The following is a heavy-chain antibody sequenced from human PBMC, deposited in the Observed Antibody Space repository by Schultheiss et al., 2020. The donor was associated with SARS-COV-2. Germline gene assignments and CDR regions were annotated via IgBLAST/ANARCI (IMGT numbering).Heavy chain of an antibody. J-gene: IGHJ5*02. CDR1: GGSISNYY. CDR3: ARDREKSSSWYGGWFDP. D-gene: IGHD6-13*01. CDR2: IYSSGST. Sequence: SETLSLTCTVSGGSISNYYWSWIRQPAGKGLEWIGRIYSSGSTKYNPSLKSRVTMSVDTSKKKFSLNLTSVTAADTAVYYCARDREKSSSWYGGWFDPWGQGTLVTVSS. V-gene: IGHV4-4*07.